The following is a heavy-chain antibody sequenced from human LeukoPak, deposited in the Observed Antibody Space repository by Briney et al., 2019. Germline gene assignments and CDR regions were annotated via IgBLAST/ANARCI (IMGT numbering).Heavy chain of an antibody. V-gene: IGHV1-2*02. CDR2: INPNSGGT. CDR3: AAGLQQLGYFDY. Sequence: ASVKVSCKASGYTFTGYYMHWVRQAPGQGLEWMGWINPNSGGTNYAQKFQGRVTITADKSTSTAYMELSSLRSEDTAVYYCAAGLQQLGYFDYWGQGTLVTVSS. J-gene: IGHJ4*02. CDR1: GYTFTGYY. D-gene: IGHD6-13*01.